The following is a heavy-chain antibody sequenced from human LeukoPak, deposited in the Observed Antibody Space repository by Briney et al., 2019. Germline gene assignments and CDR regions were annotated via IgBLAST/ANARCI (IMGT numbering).Heavy chain of an antibody. CDR3: ASSFSDDFWSGHF. CDR2: IKHDGSAK. D-gene: IGHD3-3*01. J-gene: IGHJ4*02. CDR1: RITFTYW. V-gene: IGHV3-7*01. Sequence: GGSLRLSCAASRITFTYWMSWVRQAPGKGLEWVANIKHDGSAKYYVDSVKGRFIISRDNAKKSLFLQMNSLRAEDTAVYYCASSFSDDFWSGHFWGQGTLVTVSS.